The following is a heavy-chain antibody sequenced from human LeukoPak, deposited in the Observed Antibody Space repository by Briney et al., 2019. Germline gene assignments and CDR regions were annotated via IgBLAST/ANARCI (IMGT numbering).Heavy chain of an antibody. V-gene: IGHV1-18*04. D-gene: IGHD5-12*01. CDR2: ISPNSGNT. J-gene: IGHJ4*02. CDR3: ARVVDIVATITAPKSYYFDY. CDR1: GYTFTGYY. Sequence: ASVKVSCKASGYTFTGYYMHWVRQAPGQGLEWMGWISPNSGNTNYAQKLQGRVTMTTDTSTSTAYMELRSLRSDDTAVYYCARVVDIVATITAPKSYYFDYWGQGTLVTVSS.